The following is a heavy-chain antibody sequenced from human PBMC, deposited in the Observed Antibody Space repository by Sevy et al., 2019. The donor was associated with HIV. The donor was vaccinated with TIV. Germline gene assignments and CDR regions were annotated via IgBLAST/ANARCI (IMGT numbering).Heavy chain of an antibody. V-gene: IGHV4-30-4*01. Sequence: SETLSLTCSVSGGSINNPDFNWSWVHQPPGRGLEWIGYVYYSGNTYYCPSLKTRASLSIDTSKNQFSLDLHSVTAADTAVYYCTRVRGPFGWSDPWGQGTLVTVSS. CDR1: GGSINNPDFN. CDR3: TRVRGPFGWSDP. CDR2: VYYSGNT. J-gene: IGHJ5*02. D-gene: IGHD3-10*01.